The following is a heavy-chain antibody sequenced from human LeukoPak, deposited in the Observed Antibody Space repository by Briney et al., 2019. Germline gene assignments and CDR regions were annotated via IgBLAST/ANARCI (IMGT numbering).Heavy chain of an antibody. Sequence: GGSLRLSCAASGFIFSTYGMSWVRQAPGKGLEWVSGISWNSGSIGYADSVKGRFTISRDNAKNSLYLQMNSLRAEDTALYYCAKVNYYDSSIFDYWGQGTLVTVSS. CDR2: ISWNSGSI. CDR1: GFIFSTYG. CDR3: AKVNYYDSSIFDY. V-gene: IGHV3-9*01. J-gene: IGHJ4*02. D-gene: IGHD3-22*01.